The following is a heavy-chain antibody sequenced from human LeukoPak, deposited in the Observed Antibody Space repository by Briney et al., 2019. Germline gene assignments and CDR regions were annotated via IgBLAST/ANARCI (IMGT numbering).Heavy chain of an antibody. CDR3: AKSNGYGLIDI. CDR1: GYTFTGYY. CDR2: INPNSGGT. D-gene: IGHD3-22*01. J-gene: IGHJ3*02. V-gene: IGHV1-2*02. Sequence: GASVKVSCKASGYTFTGYYMHWVRQAPGQGLEWMGWINPNSGGTSHAQKFQGRVSMTRDTSTSTVYMWLSSLRSEDTAVYYCAKSNGYGLIDIWGQGTMVTVSS.